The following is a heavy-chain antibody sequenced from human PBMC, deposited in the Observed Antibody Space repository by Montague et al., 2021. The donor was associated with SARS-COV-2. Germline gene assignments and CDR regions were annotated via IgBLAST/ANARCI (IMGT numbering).Heavy chain of an antibody. CDR3: SRTYRGTFDF. CDR2: INHSGTT. CDR1: GGSFSGYY. V-gene: IGHV4-34*01. J-gene: IGHJ4*02. Sequence: SETLSLTCAVHGGSFSGYYWSWIRQPPGRGLEWIGEINHSGTTNYKSSLESRLSMSVDTSKNQSSLNLSSVTAADTAVYFCSRTYRGTFDFWGQGILVTVSS. D-gene: IGHD1-7*01.